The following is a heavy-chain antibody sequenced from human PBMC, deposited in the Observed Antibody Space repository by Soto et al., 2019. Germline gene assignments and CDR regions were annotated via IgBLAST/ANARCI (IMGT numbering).Heavy chain of an antibody. V-gene: IGHV4-59*08. CDR2: IYYSGST. CDR3: SRCIRSGGSCYNDY. D-gene: IGHD2-15*01. CDR1: GGSISSYY. Sequence: SETLSLTCTVSGGSISSYYWSWIRQPPGKGLEWIGYIYYSGSTNYNPSLKSRVTISVDTSKNQFSLKLSSVTAADTAVYYCSRCIRSGGSCYNDYWGQRTLVTVFS. J-gene: IGHJ4*02.